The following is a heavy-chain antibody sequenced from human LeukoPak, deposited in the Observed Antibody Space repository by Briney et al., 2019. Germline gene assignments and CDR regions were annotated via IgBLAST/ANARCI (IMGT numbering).Heavy chain of an antibody. D-gene: IGHD6-13*01. V-gene: IGHV3-7*03. CDR1: GFTFSSYW. Sequence: GGSLRLSCAASGFTFSSYWMSWVRQAPGKGLEWVANIKQDGSEKYYVDSVKGRFTISRDNAKISLYLQMNSLRAEDTAVYYCAKDGVSYSSSPYYFDYWGQGTLVTVSS. CDR3: AKDGVSYSSSPYYFDY. CDR2: IKQDGSEK. J-gene: IGHJ4*02.